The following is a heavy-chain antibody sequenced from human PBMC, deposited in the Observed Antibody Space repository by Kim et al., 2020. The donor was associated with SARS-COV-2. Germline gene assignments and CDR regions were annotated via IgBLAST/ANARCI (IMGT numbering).Heavy chain of an antibody. D-gene: IGHD1-7*01. CDR2: IKSKTDGGTT. CDR3: TTEAGGYNWNLYFDY. V-gene: IGHV3-15*01. J-gene: IGHJ4*02. Sequence: GGSLRLSCAASGFTFSNAWMSWVRQAPGKGLEWVGRIKSKTDGGTTDYAAPVKGRFTISRDDSKNTLYLQMNSLKTEDTAVYYCTTEAGGYNWNLYFDYWGQGTLVTVSS. CDR1: GFTFSNAW.